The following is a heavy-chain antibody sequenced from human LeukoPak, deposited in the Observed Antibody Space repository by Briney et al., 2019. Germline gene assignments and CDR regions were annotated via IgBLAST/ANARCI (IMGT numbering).Heavy chain of an antibody. CDR3: AKDRDSSGWFDY. Sequence: GRSLRLSCAASGFTFSTCGMHWVRQAPGKGLEWVAVISYDGSNKYYADSVKGRFTISRDNSKNTLYLQMNSLRAEDTAVYYCAKDRDSSGWFDYWGQGTLVTVSS. V-gene: IGHV3-30*18. J-gene: IGHJ4*02. D-gene: IGHD6-19*01. CDR1: GFTFSTCG. CDR2: ISYDGSNK.